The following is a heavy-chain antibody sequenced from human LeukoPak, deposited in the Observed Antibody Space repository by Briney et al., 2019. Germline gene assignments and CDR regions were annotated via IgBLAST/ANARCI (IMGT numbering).Heavy chain of an antibody. J-gene: IGHJ6*03. CDR1: GFSFSSYC. CDR2: ISSSSSYI. CDR3: ARDRYYAIDV. Sequence: PGGSLRLSCAASGFSFSSYCMNWVRQAPGKGLEWVSSISSSSSYIYYADSVKGRFTISRDNAKNTLYLQMNSLRAEDTAVYYCARDRYYAIDVWGKGTTVTVSS. D-gene: IGHD3-10*01. V-gene: IGHV3-21*01.